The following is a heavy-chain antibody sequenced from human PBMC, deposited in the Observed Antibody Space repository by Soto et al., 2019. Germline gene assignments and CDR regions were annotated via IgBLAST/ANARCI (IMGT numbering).Heavy chain of an antibody. CDR2: TYYRSKWSN. CDR1: GDSVSSNSAT. Sequence: PSQTLSLTCAISGDSVSSNSATWDWIRQSPSRGLEWLGRTYYRSKWSNDYAVSVKGRITINPDTSNNQFSLHLNSVTPDDTAVYYCVRGDGDYHDGNGYLGRHWGQGTLVTVSS. D-gene: IGHD5-18*01. J-gene: IGHJ4*02. V-gene: IGHV6-1*01. CDR3: VRGDGDYHDGNGYLGRH.